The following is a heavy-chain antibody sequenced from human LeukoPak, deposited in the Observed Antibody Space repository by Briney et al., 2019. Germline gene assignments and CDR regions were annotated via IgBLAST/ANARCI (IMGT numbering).Heavy chain of an antibody. CDR3: ARQFSPYYYDSSGYLDY. Sequence: GESLKISCKGSGYSFTSYWIGWVRQMPGKGLEWMGIIYPGDSDTRYSPSFQGQVTISADKSISTAYLQWSSLKASDTAMYYCARQFSPYYYDSSGYLDYWGQGTLVTVSS. J-gene: IGHJ4*02. V-gene: IGHV5-51*01. CDR2: IYPGDSDT. D-gene: IGHD3-22*01. CDR1: GYSFTSYW.